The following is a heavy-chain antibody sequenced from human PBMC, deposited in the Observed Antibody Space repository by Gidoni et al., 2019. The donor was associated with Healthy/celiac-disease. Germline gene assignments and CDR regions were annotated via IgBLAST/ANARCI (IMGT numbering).Heavy chain of an antibody. CDR1: GGSISSSSYY. V-gene: IGHV4-39*01. CDR3: ARHGRLEYFDL. J-gene: IGHJ2*01. CDR2: IYYSGST. Sequence: QLQLQESGPGLVKPSATLSLTCTVSGGSISSSSYYCGWIRQPPGKGLEWIGSIYYSGSTYYNPSLKSRVTISVDTSKNQFALKLSSVTAADTAVYYCARHGRLEYFDLWGRGTLVTVSS. D-gene: IGHD1-1*01.